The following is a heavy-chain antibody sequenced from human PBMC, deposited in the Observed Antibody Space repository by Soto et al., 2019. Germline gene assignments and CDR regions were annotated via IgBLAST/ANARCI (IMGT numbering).Heavy chain of an antibody. Sequence: EVQLVESGGGLVQPGGSLRLSCAASGFTFSSYSMNWVRQAPGKGLEWVSYISSSSSTIYYADSVKGRFTISRDNAKNSLSLQMNSLRAEDTAVYYWARAIYFSPYYFDYWGQGTLVTVSS. D-gene: IGHD3-9*01. V-gene: IGHV3-48*01. J-gene: IGHJ4*02. CDR3: ARAIYFSPYYFDY. CDR1: GFTFSSYS. CDR2: ISSSSSTI.